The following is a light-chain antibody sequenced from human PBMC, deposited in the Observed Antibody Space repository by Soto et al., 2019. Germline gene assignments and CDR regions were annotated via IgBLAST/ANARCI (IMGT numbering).Light chain of an antibody. CDR1: QTIDTN. V-gene: IGKV3-15*01. Sequence: EIVMTQSPGTLSVSPGERATLSCRASQTIDTNLAWYQQKPGQAPRLLIFGASTRATGIPDRFSGAGSGTDFTLTISSLEPEDVAVYYCQQYGTTRITVAQGTRR. CDR3: QQYGTTRIT. CDR2: GAS. J-gene: IGKJ5*01.